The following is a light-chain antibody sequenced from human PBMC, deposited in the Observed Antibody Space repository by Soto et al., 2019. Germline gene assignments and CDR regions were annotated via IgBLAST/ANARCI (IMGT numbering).Light chain of an antibody. CDR1: QSVSSN. J-gene: IGKJ1*01. V-gene: IGKV3-15*01. CDR3: QQYNNWPLT. CDR2: GAS. Sequence: EIVMTQSPATLSVSVGERATLSCRASQSVSSNLAWYQQKPGQAPRLLIYGASTRATGVPARFSGSGSGTEFTLTISSLQSEDFAVYFCQQYNNWPLTFGQGTKVEIK.